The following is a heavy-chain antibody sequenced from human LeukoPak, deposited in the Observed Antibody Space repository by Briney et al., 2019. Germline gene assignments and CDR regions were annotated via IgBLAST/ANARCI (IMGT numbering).Heavy chain of an antibody. CDR1: GGTFSSYA. CDR3: ARGGLCPANFDY. D-gene: IGHD2-2*01. CDR2: IIPIFGTA. J-gene: IGHJ4*02. V-gene: IGHV1-69*05. Sequence: GASVKVSCKASGGTFSSYAISWVRQAPGQGLEWMGGIIPIFGTANYAQKFQGRVTITTDESTSTAYMELSSLRSEDTAVYYCARGGLCPANFDYWGQGTLVTVSS.